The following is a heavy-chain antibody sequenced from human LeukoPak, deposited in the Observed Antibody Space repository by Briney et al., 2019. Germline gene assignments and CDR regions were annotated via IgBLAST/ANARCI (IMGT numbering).Heavy chain of an antibody. Sequence: PGGSLRLSCAASGFTFSSYGMHWLRQAPGKGLEWVAVISYDGSNKYYADSVKGRFTISRDNSKNTLYLQMNSLRAEDTAVYYCAKEPLGAVAIPWGQGTLATVSS. CDR3: AKEPLGAVAIP. CDR2: ISYDGSNK. V-gene: IGHV3-30*18. CDR1: GFTFSSYG. D-gene: IGHD6-19*01. J-gene: IGHJ4*02.